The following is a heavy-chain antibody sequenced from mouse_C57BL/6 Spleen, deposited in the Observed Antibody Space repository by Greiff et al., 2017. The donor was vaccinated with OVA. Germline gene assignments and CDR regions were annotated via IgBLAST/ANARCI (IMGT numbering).Heavy chain of an antibody. J-gene: IGHJ3*01. CDR1: GYTFTSYW. D-gene: IGHD1-2*01. CDR3: ASGGDDGRGFAY. Sequence: QVQLQQPGAELVKPGASVKLSCKASGYTFTSYWMHWVKQRPGQGLEWIGLIHPNSGSTNYNEKFKSKATLTVDKSSSTAYMQLSSLTSEDSAVYYCASGGDDGRGFAYWGQGTLVTVSA. CDR2: IHPNSGST. V-gene: IGHV1-64*01.